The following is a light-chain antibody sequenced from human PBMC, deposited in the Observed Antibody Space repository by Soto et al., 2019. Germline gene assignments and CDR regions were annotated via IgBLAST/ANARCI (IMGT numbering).Light chain of an antibody. V-gene: IGKV3-20*01. CDR1: QSVSSSY. Sequence: EIVLTQSPGTLSLSPGERYTRSCLASQSVSSSYLSWYQQKPGQAPRLLIYGESSRATGIPDRFSGSGSGTDFTLTISRLEPEDFAVYYCRQYGSSGTFGQGTKVDIK. CDR3: RQYGSSGT. CDR2: GES. J-gene: IGKJ1*01.